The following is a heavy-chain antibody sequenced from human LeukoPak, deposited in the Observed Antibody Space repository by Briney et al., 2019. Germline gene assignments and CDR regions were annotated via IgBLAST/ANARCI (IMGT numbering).Heavy chain of an antibody. CDR3: ARVSGYCTNGVCGPYDY. V-gene: IGHV3-23*01. D-gene: IGHD2-8*01. CDR1: RFTFSSYA. Sequence: PGGSLRLSCAGSRFTFSSYAMSWVRQAPGKGLEWVAAISGSGGNTYYADSVKGRFTISRDNSKNTLSLQMNSLRAEDTAVYYCARVSGYCTNGVCGPYDYWGQGTLVTVSS. CDR2: ISGSGGNT. J-gene: IGHJ4*02.